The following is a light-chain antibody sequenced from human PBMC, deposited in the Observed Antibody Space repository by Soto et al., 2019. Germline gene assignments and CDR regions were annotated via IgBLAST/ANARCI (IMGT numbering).Light chain of an antibody. CDR3: QQYGSSPPYT. Sequence: EIVLTQSTGTLSLSPGERATLSCRASQSVSSSYLAWYQQKHGQAPRLLLYGASSRATGFPDRFSGSGSGTDFTLTISRLEPEDFAVYYCQQYGSSPPYTFGQATKLEIK. J-gene: IGKJ2*01. V-gene: IGKV3-20*01. CDR1: QSVSSSY. CDR2: GAS.